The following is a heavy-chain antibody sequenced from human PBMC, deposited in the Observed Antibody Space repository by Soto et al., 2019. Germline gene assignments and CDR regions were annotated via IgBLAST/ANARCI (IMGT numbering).Heavy chain of an antibody. J-gene: IGHJ4*02. D-gene: IGHD2-21*01. CDR1: GFTFSGYA. V-gene: IGHV3-23*01. CDR2: IHGGGNSA. CDR3: AKNWGGVSTWGHFDY. Sequence: EVQLLESGGDLVQPGRSLRLSCAASGFTFSGYAMSWVRQAPGKGLEWVSVIHGGGNSAYYADSVKGRFTISIDNSKNTLYLRTSSLRGEDTAVYYCAKNWGGVSTWGHFDYWGQGTLVIVSS.